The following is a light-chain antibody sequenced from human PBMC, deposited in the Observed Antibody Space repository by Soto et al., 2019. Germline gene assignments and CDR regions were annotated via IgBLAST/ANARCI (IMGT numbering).Light chain of an antibody. CDR1: SSDIGGYDH. Sequence: QSALTQPPSASGSPGQSVTISCTGTSSDIGGYDHVSWYQQHPGKAPKVMIYEVTKRPSGVPDRFSGSKAGNTASLTVFGLQAEDEADYYCAAWDDSLSGVVFGGGTKLTVL. J-gene: IGLJ2*01. CDR3: AAWDDSLSGVV. V-gene: IGLV2-8*01. CDR2: EVT.